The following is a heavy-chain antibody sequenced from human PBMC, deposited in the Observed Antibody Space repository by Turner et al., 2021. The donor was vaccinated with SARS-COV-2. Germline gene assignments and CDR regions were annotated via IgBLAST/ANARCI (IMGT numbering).Heavy chain of an antibody. CDR3: ATAPANYYDSSGSKGFYYYYYGMDV. CDR1: GYTLIELS. Sequence: QVQLVQSGAEVKKPGASVKVTCKVSGYTLIELSMHWVRQAPGKGLELIGGFDPEDGETIYAQKFQGRVTMTEDTSTDTAYMELSSLRSEDTAVYYCATAPANYYDSSGSKGFYYYYYGMDVWGQGTTVTVSS. D-gene: IGHD3-22*01. CDR2: FDPEDGET. V-gene: IGHV1-24*01. J-gene: IGHJ6*02.